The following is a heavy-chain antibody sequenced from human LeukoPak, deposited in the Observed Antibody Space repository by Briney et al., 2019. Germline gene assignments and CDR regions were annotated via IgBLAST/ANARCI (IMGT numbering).Heavy chain of an antibody. CDR2: IYYSGST. J-gene: IGHJ5*02. Sequence: PSQTLSLTCTVSGGSISSGGYSWSWIRQPPGKDLEWIGYIYYSGSTYYNPSLKSRVTISVDTSKNQFSLKLSSVTAADTAVYYCAREGVSGSFWSGYPADNWFDPWGQGTLVTVSS. D-gene: IGHD3-3*01. CDR1: GGSISSGGYS. CDR3: AREGVSGSFWSGYPADNWFDP. V-gene: IGHV4-31*03.